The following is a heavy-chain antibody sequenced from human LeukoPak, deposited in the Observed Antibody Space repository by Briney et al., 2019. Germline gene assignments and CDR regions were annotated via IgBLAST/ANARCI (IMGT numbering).Heavy chain of an antibody. CDR3: ARSGYSSGWDYYYYYYGMDV. Sequence: GGSLRLSCAASGFSFSDYYMTWIRQAPGKGLEWVSYISSSGSTIYYADSVKGRFTISRDNSKNTLYLQMNSLRAEDTAVYYCARSGYSSGWDYYYYYYGMDVWGQGTTVTVSS. D-gene: IGHD6-19*01. J-gene: IGHJ6*02. CDR1: GFSFSDYY. V-gene: IGHV3-11*04. CDR2: ISSSGSTI.